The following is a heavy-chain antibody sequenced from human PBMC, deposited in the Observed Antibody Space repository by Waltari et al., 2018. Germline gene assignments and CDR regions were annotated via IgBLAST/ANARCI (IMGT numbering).Heavy chain of an antibody. D-gene: IGHD3-10*01. CDR3: AKENFWEYFDY. Sequence: EVQLLESGGGLVQPVGSLRLSCAASGFTFSSNAMVWVRQAPGEGLEWVSAISGSGGSTYYADSVKGRFTISRDNSKNTLYLQMNSLRAEDTAVYYCAKENFWEYFDYWGQGTLVTVSS. CDR1: GFTFSSNA. CDR2: ISGSGGST. V-gene: IGHV3-23*01. J-gene: IGHJ4*02.